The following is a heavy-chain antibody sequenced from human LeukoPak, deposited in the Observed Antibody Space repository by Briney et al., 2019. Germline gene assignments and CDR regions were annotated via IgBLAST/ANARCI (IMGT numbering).Heavy chain of an antibody. V-gene: IGHV3-30-3*01. D-gene: IGHD6-19*01. CDR2: ISSDGSNK. Sequence: PGRSLRLSCVASGFSFSTFAMHWARQAPGKGLEWVAVISSDGSNKYTADSVKGRFTISRDNSKNTLYLQMNSLRAEDTAVYYCSKGQWLVEQTFDYWGQGTLVTVSS. CDR3: SKGQWLVEQTFDY. CDR1: GFSFSTFA. J-gene: IGHJ4*02.